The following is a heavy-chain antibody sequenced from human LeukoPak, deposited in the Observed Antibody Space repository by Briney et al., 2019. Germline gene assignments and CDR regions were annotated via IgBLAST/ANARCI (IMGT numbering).Heavy chain of an antibody. J-gene: IGHJ4*02. CDR2: ISSSSSTI. CDR3: ARDDYGVPFDY. CDR1: GFTFSSYS. V-gene: IGHV3-48*04. D-gene: IGHD4-17*01. Sequence: GGSLRLSCAASGFTFSSYSMNWVRQAPGKGLEWVSYISSSSSTIYYADSVKGQFTISRDNAKNSLYLQMNSLRAEDTAVYYCARDDYGVPFDYWGQGTLVTVSS.